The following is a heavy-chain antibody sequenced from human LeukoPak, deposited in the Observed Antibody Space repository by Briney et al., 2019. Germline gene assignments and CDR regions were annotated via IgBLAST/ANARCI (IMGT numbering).Heavy chain of an antibody. D-gene: IGHD3-10*01. J-gene: IGHJ6*04. CDR1: GFTFNSYA. CDR2: ISYDGSNK. V-gene: IGHV3-30-3*01. CDR3: ARDPFTMVRGVMENYYYGMDG. Sequence: GRSLRLSCAASGFTFNSYAMHWVRQAPGKGLEWVAVISYDGSNKYNADSVKGRFTISRDNSKNTLYLQMNSLRAEDTAVYYCARDPFTMVRGVMENYYYGMDGWGKGTTVTVSS.